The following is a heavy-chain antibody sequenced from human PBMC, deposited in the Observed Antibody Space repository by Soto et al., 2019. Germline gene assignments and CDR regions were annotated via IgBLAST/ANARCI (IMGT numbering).Heavy chain of an antibody. D-gene: IGHD3-3*01. Sequence: SETLSLTCAVYGGSFSGYYWSWIRQPPGKGLEWIGEINHSGSTNYNPSLKSRVTISVDTSKNQFSLKLSSVTAADTAVYYCARGSFSGYDFWSGYYYYMDAWGKGTTVTVS. CDR1: GGSFSGYY. CDR3: ARGSFSGYDFWSGYYYYMDA. V-gene: IGHV4-34*01. J-gene: IGHJ6*03. CDR2: INHSGST.